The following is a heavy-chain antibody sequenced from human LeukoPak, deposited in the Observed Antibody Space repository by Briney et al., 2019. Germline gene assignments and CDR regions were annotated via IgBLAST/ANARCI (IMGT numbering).Heavy chain of an antibody. CDR1: GGSFSGFY. D-gene: IGHD1-1*01. V-gene: IGHV4-34*01. CDR3: ARDNERRIDP. J-gene: IGHJ5*02. CDR2: INHSGST. Sequence: SETLSLTCAVYGGSFSGFYWSWIRQPPGKGLEWIGEINHSGSTNYNPSLKSRVTISVDTSKNQFSLKLSSVTAADTAVYYCARDNERRIDPWGQGTLVTVSS.